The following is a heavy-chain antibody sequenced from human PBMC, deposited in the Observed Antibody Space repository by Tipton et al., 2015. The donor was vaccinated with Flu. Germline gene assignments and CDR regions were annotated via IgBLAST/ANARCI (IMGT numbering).Heavy chain of an antibody. CDR1: GDFVSSYY. CDR2: IYTSGST. V-gene: IGHV4-4*07. D-gene: IGHD5-18*01. Sequence: TLSLTCTVSGDFVSSYYWSWIRQPAGKGLEWIGRIYTSGSTNYNPSLKSRVTMSVDTSKNQFSLKLSSVTAADTAVYYCASGYSYGVYYYYGMDVWGQGTTVTVSS. J-gene: IGHJ6*02. CDR3: ASGYSYGVYYYYGMDV.